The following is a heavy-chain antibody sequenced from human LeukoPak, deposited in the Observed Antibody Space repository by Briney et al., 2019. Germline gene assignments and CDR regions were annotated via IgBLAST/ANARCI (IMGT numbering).Heavy chain of an antibody. V-gene: IGHV3-30*04. CDR1: KLTFSSYS. Sequence: GRSLRLSCAASKLTFSSYSMHWVRQPPGKGLEWVAVISYDGTNKFYADSVKGRFTISRDNSNSTLYLQMNSLRAEDTAVYYCARANIQLVLGHYFDYWGQGTLVTVSS. D-gene: IGHD6-13*01. CDR3: ARANIQLVLGHYFDY. CDR2: ISYDGTNK. J-gene: IGHJ4*02.